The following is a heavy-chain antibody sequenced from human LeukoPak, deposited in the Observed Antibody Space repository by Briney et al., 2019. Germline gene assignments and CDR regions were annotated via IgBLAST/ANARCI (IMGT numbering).Heavy chain of an antibody. J-gene: IGHJ4*02. Sequence: GESLKISCKGSGYSFTSYWIGWVRQMPGKGLEWMGIIYPGDSDTRYSPSFQGLVTISADKSISTAYLQWSSLKASDTAMYYCARGHDYGDNRYYFDYWGQGTLVTVSS. CDR2: IYPGDSDT. CDR1: GYSFTSYW. CDR3: ARGHDYGDNRYYFDY. V-gene: IGHV5-51*01. D-gene: IGHD4-17*01.